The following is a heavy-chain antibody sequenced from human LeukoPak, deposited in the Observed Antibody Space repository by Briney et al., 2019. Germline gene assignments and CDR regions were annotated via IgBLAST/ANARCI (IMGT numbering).Heavy chain of an antibody. V-gene: IGHV1-18*01. CDR3: ATPSGARRHLWLDY. CDR2: ISAYNGDT. D-gene: IGHD5-18*01. J-gene: IGHJ4*02. CDR1: GYTFTSYD. Sequence: ASVKVSCEASGYTFTSYDINWVRQAPGQGLEWMGWISAYNGDTDFAQHLQGRVSMTIDASTNTAYMELRSLRSHDTAVYYCATPSGARRHLWLDYWGQGTVVTVSS.